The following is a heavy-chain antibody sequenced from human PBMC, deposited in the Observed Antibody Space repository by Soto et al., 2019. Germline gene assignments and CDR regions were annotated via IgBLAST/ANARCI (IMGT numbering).Heavy chain of an antibody. D-gene: IGHD2-8*01. CDR3: ARIDPPLMLAWFDP. J-gene: IGHJ5*02. Sequence: ETLSLTCTLSGASISDNYWSWIRQPPGKGLEWIGYIFYSGSTNYNPSLESRDTISIDTPKNQFSLRLNSVTAADTAVYYCARIDPPLMLAWFDPWGQGTLVTVSS. CDR1: GASISDNY. CDR2: IFYSGST. V-gene: IGHV4-59*01.